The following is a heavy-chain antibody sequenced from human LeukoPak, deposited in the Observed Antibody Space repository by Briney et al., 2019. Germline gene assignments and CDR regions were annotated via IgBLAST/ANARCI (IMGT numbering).Heavy chain of an antibody. Sequence: SETLSLTCTVSGGSISSYYWSWIRQPPGKGLEWIGYIYYSGSTYYNPSLKSRVTISVDTSKNQFSLKLSSVTAADTAVYYCARLGGSLTRYYYYGMDVWGQGTTVTVSS. CDR2: IYYSGST. CDR3: ARLGGSLTRYYYYGMDV. J-gene: IGHJ6*02. CDR1: GGSISSYY. V-gene: IGHV4-59*04. D-gene: IGHD1-26*01.